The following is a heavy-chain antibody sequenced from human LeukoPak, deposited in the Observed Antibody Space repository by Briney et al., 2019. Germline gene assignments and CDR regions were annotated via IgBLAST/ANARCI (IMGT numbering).Heavy chain of an antibody. CDR3: VRGAKCSGGGCDSKEYVYYFDY. J-gene: IGHJ4*02. D-gene: IGHD6-25*01. CDR1: GYAFTRYY. V-gene: IGHV1-46*01. Sequence: ASVKVSCKAFGYAFTRYYMHWVRQAPGQGPEWMGVISPSGGSTTYAQKFQGRVTLTRDMSTSTDYLELSSLRSDDTAVYYCVRGAKCSGGGCDSKEYVYYFDYWGQGTLVTVSS. CDR2: ISPSGGST.